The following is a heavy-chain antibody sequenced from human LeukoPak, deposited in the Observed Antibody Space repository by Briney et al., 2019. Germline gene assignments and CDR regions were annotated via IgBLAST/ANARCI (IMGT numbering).Heavy chain of an antibody. CDR1: GGSISSYY. CDR3: AREVYGDPGYYYGMDV. V-gene: IGHV4-59*01. D-gene: IGHD4-17*01. Sequence: SETLSLTCTVSGGSISSYYWSWIRQPPGKGLEWIGYIYYSGSTNYNPSLKSRVTISVDTSKNQFSLKLSSVTAADTAVYYCAREVYGDPGYYYGMDVWGQGTTVTVSS. CDR2: IYYSGST. J-gene: IGHJ6*02.